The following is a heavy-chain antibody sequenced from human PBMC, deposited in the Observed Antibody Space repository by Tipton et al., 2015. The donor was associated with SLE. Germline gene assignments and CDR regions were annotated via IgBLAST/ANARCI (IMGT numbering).Heavy chain of an antibody. CDR3: AWGSGYTSSWYPAFDI. CDR2: IYPSGST. Sequence: TLSLTCTVSGGSISSGSYYWSWIRQPAGKGLEWIGRIYPSGSTNYNPSLKSRVTISVDTSKNQFSLKLNSVTAADSAVYYCAWGSGYTSSWYPAFDIWGQGTMVTVSS. CDR1: GGSISSGSYY. D-gene: IGHD6-13*01. V-gene: IGHV4-61*02. J-gene: IGHJ3*02.